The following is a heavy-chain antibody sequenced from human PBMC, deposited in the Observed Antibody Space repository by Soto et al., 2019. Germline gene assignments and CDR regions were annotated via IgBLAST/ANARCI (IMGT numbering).Heavy chain of an antibody. CDR3: AHGPYYYDSSGYYYDPFDP. D-gene: IGHD3-22*01. V-gene: IGHV2-5*01. J-gene: IGHJ5*02. CDR2: IYWNDDK. Sequence: QITLKESGPTLVKPTQTLTLTCTFSGFSLSTSGVGVGWIRQPPGKALEWLALIYWNDDKRYSPSLKSRLTITKDTSKNQVVLTITNMDPVDTATYYCAHGPYYYDSSGYYYDPFDPWGQGTLVTVSS. CDR1: GFSLSTSGVG.